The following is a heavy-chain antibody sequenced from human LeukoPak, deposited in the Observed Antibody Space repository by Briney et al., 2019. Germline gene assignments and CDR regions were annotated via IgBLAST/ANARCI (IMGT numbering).Heavy chain of an antibody. J-gene: IGHJ6*04. D-gene: IGHD3-10*02. Sequence: GGSLILSCAASGFTFSSYEMNWVRQAPGKGLEWVSYISSSGSTIYYADSVKGRFTISRDNAKNSLYMQMNSLRAEDTAVYYCAELGITMIGGVWGKGTTVTISS. CDR1: GFTFSSYE. CDR3: AELGITMIGGV. CDR2: ISSSGSTI. V-gene: IGHV3-48*03.